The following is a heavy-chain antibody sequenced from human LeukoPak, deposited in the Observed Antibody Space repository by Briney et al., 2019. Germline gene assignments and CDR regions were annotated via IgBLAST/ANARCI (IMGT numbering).Heavy chain of an antibody. J-gene: IGHJ4*02. CDR1: GGSISSYY. D-gene: IGHD3-10*01. CDR2: IYYSGST. Sequence: PSETLSLTCTVSGGSISSYYWSWIRQPPGKGLEWIGYIYYSGSTNYNPSLKSRVTISVDTSKNQFSLKLSSVTAADTAVYYCARRGPMVRGVTRDWGQGTLVTVSS. CDR3: ARRGPMVRGVTRD. V-gene: IGHV4-59*12.